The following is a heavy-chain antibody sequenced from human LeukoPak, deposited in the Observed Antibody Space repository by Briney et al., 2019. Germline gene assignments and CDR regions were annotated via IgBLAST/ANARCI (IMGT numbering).Heavy chain of an antibody. D-gene: IGHD3-22*01. V-gene: IGHV3-74*01. J-gene: IGHJ4*02. CDR3: ARDYYDSSGYYHLSD. CDR1: GFTFRSYW. Sequence: PGGSLRLSCAASGFTFRSYWMHWVRQAPGKGLVWVSRINSDGSSTSYADSVKGRFTISRDNAKNSLYLQMNSLRAEDTAVYYCARDYYDSSGYYHLSDWGQGTLVTVSS. CDR2: INSDGSST.